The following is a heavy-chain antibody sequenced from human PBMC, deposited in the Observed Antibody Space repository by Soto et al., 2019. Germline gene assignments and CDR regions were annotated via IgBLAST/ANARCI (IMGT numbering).Heavy chain of an antibody. V-gene: IGHV3-23*01. CDR1: GFAFTSYA. CDR2: ISAIGGSA. J-gene: IGHJ4*02. D-gene: IGHD2-15*01. CDR3: AKGTTAVYCFDF. Sequence: DVQLLESGGGLVQPGGSLRLSCAASGFAFTSYAMSWVRQAPGKGLEWVSAISAIGGSAFYADSVKGRFTISRDNSKNTVFLQIDSLVTEDTAVYYCAKGTTAVYCFDFWGQGTLVTVSS.